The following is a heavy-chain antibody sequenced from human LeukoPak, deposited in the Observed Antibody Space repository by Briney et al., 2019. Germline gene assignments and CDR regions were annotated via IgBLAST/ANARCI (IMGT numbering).Heavy chain of an antibody. CDR1: GFTFSSYW. CDR2: IKEDGSEK. CDR3: ARVTTTYYYDSSGYYFDY. V-gene: IGHV3-7*02. D-gene: IGHD3-22*01. J-gene: IGHJ4*02. Sequence: GGSLRLSCAASGFTFSSYWMSWVRQAPGKGLEWVANIKEDGSEKYYADSVKGRFTISRDNAQNSLYLQMNSLRAEDTAVYYCARVTTTYYYDSSGYYFDYWGQGTLVTVSS.